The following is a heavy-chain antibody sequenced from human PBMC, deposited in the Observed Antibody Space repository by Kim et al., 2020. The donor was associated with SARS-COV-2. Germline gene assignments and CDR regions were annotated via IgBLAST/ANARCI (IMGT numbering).Heavy chain of an antibody. J-gene: IGHJ6*01. V-gene: IGHV3-23*01. CDR3: AKSVDSIVVVIAEFGTGMDV. CDR1: GFTFSSYA. CDR2: IRGSGGST. D-gene: IGHD2-21*01. Sequence: GGSLRLSCAASGFTFSSYAMSWVRQAPGKGLEWVSAIRGSGGSTYYADSVKGRFTISRDNSKNTLYLQMNSLRAEDTAVYYCAKSVDSIVVVIAEFGTGMDVWGQGTTVTVSP.